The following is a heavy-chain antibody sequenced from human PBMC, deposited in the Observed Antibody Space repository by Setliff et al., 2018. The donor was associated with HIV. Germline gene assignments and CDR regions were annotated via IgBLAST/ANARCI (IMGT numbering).Heavy chain of an antibody. CDR2: INPRSGGT. V-gene: IGHV1-2*02. D-gene: IGHD6-19*01. CDR3: ARNQGDASGWYAGDY. CDR1: GYSFTDHY. Sequence: ASVKVPCKASGYSFTDHYMHWVRQAPGQGLEWMGWINPRSGGTNYAQKFQGTVTMTRDTSINTAYMDLRNLRSEDTAVYYCARNQGDASGWYAGDYWGHGTQVTSPQ. J-gene: IGHJ4*01.